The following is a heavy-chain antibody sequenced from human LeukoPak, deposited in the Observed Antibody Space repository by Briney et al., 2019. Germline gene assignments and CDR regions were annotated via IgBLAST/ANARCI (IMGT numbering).Heavy chain of an antibody. V-gene: IGHV4-34*01. D-gene: IGHD5-24*01. J-gene: IGHJ6*03. CDR1: GGSFSGYY. Sequence: PSETLSLTCAVYGGSFSGYYWSWIRQPPGKGLEWIGEINHSGSTNYNPSLKSRVTISVDTSKNQFSLKLSSVTAADTAVYYCARLVAKRWLQSYYYYYYMDVWGKGTTVTISS. CDR2: INHSGST. CDR3: ARLVAKRWLQSYYYYYYMDV.